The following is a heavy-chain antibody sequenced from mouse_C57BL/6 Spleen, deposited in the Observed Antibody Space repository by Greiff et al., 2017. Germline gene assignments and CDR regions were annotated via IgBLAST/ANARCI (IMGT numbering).Heavy chain of an antibody. CDR2: ISSGSSTF. V-gene: IGHV5-17*01. CDR3: ARIYYYGDYAMDY. CDR1: GFTFSDYG. Sequence: DVKLVESGGGLVKPGGSLKLSCAASGFTFSDYGMHWVRQAPEKGLEWVAYISSGSSTFYYADTVKGRFNISRDNAKNTLFLQMTSLRSEDTAMYYCARIYYYGDYAMDYWGQGTSVTVSS. D-gene: IGHD1-1*01. J-gene: IGHJ4*01.